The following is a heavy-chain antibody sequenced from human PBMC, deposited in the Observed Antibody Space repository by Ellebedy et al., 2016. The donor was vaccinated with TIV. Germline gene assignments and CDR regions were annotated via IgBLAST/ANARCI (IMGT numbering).Heavy chain of an antibody. CDR2: SDQEGSGT. J-gene: IGHJ3*02. CDR1: GFTFTNYW. Sequence: GESLKISCAASGFTFTNYWMHWVRHVPGKGLVWVARSDQEGSGTSYADSVKGRFTISRDNAKNTLYLQMNSLRAEDTAVYYCSTVFEIWGQGTVVTVSS. V-gene: IGHV3-74*01. CDR3: STVFEI.